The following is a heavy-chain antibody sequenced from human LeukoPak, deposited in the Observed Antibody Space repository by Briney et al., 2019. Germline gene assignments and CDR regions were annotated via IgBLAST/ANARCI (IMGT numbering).Heavy chain of an antibody. CDR3: AKAWYSTSMDY. D-gene: IGHD6-6*01. J-gene: IGHJ4*02. CDR1: GFTLRNYA. CDR2: ISNSGDDT. V-gene: IGHV3-23*01. Sequence: QPGGSQRLSCAASGFTLRNYAMSWVRQAPGKGLESVSVISNSGDDTYYADSVKGRFTISRDNSRNMLYLQMNSLRAEDTAVYYCAKAWYSTSMDYWGQGTLVAVSS.